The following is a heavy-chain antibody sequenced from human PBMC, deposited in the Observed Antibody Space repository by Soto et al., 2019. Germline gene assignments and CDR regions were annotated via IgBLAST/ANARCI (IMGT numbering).Heavy chain of an antibody. J-gene: IGHJ5*02. CDR2: ITGSSSYV. Sequence: EVQLVESGGGLVNPGGSLRLSCVASGFTFSSYSMNWVRQAPGKGLEWVSSITGSSSYVYYADSVRGRFTISRDNAKNSLYLQVNSLRAEDTAVYYCAKDPNYDFWSGYSGSGWFDPWGQGTLVTVSS. CDR1: GFTFSSYS. D-gene: IGHD3-3*01. CDR3: AKDPNYDFWSGYSGSGWFDP. V-gene: IGHV3-21*01.